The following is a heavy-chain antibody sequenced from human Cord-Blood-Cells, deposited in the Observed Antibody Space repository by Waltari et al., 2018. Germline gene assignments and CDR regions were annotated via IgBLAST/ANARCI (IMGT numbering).Heavy chain of an antibody. CDR1: GGSFSGYY. D-gene: IGHD3-22*01. J-gene: IGHJ4*02. CDR2: ITHSGST. V-gene: IGHV4-34*01. CDR3: ARGRSGYYYPYY. Sequence: QVQLQQWGAGLLKPSETLSLTCAVYGGSFSGYYWSWIRQPPGKGLEWIGEITHSGSTSYNPSPKCRFTISVDTSKHQFSRKLSSVTDADTAVYDCARGRSGYYYPYYWGQGTLVTVSS.